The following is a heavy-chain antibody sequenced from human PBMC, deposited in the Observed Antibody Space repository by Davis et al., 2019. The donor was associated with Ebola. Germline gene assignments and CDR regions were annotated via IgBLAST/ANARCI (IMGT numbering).Heavy chain of an antibody. J-gene: IGHJ6*04. CDR3: ARRGNWNYVSDYYYGMDV. V-gene: IGHV5-51*01. CDR2: IFPGDSDT. Sequence: GESLKISCKSSGYTFTFYWIGWVRQMPGKGLEWMGTIFPGDSDTRYSPSFQGQVTISADKSNNTAYLQWSSLKASDTAMYYCARRGNWNYVSDYYYGMDVWGKGTTVTVSS. CDR1: GYTFTFYW. D-gene: IGHD1-7*01.